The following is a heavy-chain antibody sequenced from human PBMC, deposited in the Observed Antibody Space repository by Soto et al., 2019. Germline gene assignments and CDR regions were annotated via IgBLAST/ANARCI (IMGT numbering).Heavy chain of an antibody. CDR3: ARLVFHCLRGSCDDYNFYGLDV. Sequence: QLQESGPGLVKASETLSLTCTVSGGSISSTDHYWGCIRQPPGKGLEWLGSIYYAGSTFHNPSLKRRATISVDTSRNQFSLRLSSVTASDTAVYYCARLVFHCLRGSCDDYNFYGLDVWGQGTTVTVSS. V-gene: IGHV4-39*01. CDR1: GGSISSTDHY. CDR2: IYYAGST. J-gene: IGHJ6*02. D-gene: IGHD2-15*01.